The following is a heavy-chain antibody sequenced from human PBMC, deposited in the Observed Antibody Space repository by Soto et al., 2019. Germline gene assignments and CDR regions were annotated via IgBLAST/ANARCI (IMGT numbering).Heavy chain of an antibody. Sequence: GASVKVSCKASGYTFTSYYMHWVRQAPGQGLEWMGIINPSGGSTSYAQKFQGRVTMTRDTSTSTVYMELSSLRSEDTAVYYCARGAYDFWSGCSHKMPQEPEDDYYYYGMDVWGQGTTVTVSS. D-gene: IGHD3-3*01. J-gene: IGHJ6*02. V-gene: IGHV1-46*01. CDR2: INPSGGST. CDR3: ARGAYDFWSGCSHKMPQEPEDDYYYYGMDV. CDR1: GYTFTSYY.